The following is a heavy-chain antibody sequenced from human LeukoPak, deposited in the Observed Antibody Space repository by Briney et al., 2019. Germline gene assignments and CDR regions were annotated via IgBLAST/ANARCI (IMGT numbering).Heavy chain of an antibody. Sequence: GGSLRLSCAASGFTLSNYAMSWVRQAPGKGLEWVSTMTGHVESTYYADSVKGRFTFSRDKSKNTLYLQMDSLRVEDTAAYYSATQNFDYWGQGTLVTVSS. CDR1: GFTLSNYA. CDR3: ATQNFDY. V-gene: IGHV3-23*01. J-gene: IGHJ4*02. CDR2: MTGHVEST.